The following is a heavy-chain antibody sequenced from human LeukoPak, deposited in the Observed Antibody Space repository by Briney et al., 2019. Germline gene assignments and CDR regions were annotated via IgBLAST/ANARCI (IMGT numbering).Heavy chain of an antibody. Sequence: SGGSLRLSCAASGFIFSNYGMHWVRQAPGQGLEWMGWISPKSGDSSYAQKFQGRVTMTRDTSISIAYMELSSLRSDDTAVYYCARDDRSYSTDFWGQGTLVTVSS. CDR1: GFIFSNYG. J-gene: IGHJ4*02. CDR3: ARDDRSYSTDF. V-gene: IGHV1-2*02. CDR2: ISPKSGDS. D-gene: IGHD3-22*01.